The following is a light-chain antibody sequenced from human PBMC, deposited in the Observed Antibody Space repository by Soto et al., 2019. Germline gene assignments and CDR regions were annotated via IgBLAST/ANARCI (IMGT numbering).Light chain of an antibody. J-gene: IGKJ1*01. V-gene: IGKV1-5*01. CDR2: DAS. CDR3: QQYNNWWT. CDR1: QSISNW. Sequence: DIQMTQSPSTLSASVGDRVTITCRASQSISNWLAWYQQKPGKAPKLLIYDASSLESGVPSRFSGSGSGTEFTLTISSLQPEDFAVYYCQQYNNWWTFGQGTKVDI.